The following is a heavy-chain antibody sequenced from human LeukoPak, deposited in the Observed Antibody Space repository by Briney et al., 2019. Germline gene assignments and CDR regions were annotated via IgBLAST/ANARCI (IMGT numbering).Heavy chain of an antibody. J-gene: IGHJ4*02. CDR1: GGSFSGYY. CDR3: ARDPRWNVRGEAFDI. Sequence: PSETLSLTCAVYGGSFSGYYWSWIRQPPGKGLEWIGEINHSGSTNYNPSLKSRVTISVDTSKNQFSLKLSSVTAADTAVYYCARDPRWNVRGEAFDIWGQGTLVTVSS. V-gene: IGHV4-34*01. D-gene: IGHD1-1*01. CDR2: INHSGST.